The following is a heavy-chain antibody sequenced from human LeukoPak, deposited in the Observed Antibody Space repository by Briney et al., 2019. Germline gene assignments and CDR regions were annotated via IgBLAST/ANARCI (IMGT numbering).Heavy chain of an antibody. Sequence: PGGSLRLSCAASGFTVSSNYMSWVRQAPGKGLEWVSVIYSGGSTYYADSVKGRFTISRDNSKNTLYLQMNSLRAEDTAVYYCARAGGSRDYYYYGMDVWGQGTTVTVSS. J-gene: IGHJ6*02. V-gene: IGHV3-53*01. CDR1: GFTVSSNY. CDR3: ARAGGSRDYYYYGMDV. CDR2: IYSGGST.